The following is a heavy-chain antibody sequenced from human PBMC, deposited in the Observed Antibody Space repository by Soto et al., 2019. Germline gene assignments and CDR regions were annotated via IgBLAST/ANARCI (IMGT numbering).Heavy chain of an antibody. J-gene: IGHJ5*01. CDR3: AREAGVRSPFDS. CDR1: GGSIRNYH. D-gene: IGHD3-3*01. Sequence: QVQLQESGPGLVKPSETLSFTCTVSGGSIRNYHWSWIRQPPGKGLEWIGYIYYSGSTNYNPSLKSRVTISVDTSKNQCSLKLSSVTAADTAIYYCAREAGVRSPFDSWGQGTLVTVSS. CDR2: IYYSGST. V-gene: IGHV4-59*01.